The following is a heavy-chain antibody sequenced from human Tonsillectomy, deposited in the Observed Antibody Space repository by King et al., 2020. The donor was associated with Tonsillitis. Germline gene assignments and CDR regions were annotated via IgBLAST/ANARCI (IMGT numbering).Heavy chain of an antibody. Sequence: QLQESGPGLVKPSGTLSLTCAVSGGSISSSNWWSWVRQPPGKGLEWIGEIYHSGSTNYKLSLKSRVTISVDKSKNQFSLKLSSVTAAGTAVYYCAGSISLVRGGVNAFDIWGHGTMVTVSS. V-gene: IGHV4-4*02. J-gene: IGHJ3*02. CDR1: GGSISSSNW. CDR3: AGSISLVRGGVNAFDI. D-gene: IGHD3-10*01. CDR2: IYHSGST.